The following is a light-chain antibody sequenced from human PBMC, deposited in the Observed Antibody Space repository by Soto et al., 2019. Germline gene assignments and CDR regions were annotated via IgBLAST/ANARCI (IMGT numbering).Light chain of an antibody. CDR3: SSYTSSLIPV. Sequence: QSVLTQPASVSGSPGQSITISCTGTSSDIGAYNYVSWYQQHPGKAPKLMIFDVSDRPSGVSDRFSGSKSGNTASLTISGLQPEDEAAYFCSSYTSSLIPVFGGGTQLTVL. CDR2: DVS. CDR1: SSDIGAYNY. J-gene: IGLJ2*01. V-gene: IGLV2-14*03.